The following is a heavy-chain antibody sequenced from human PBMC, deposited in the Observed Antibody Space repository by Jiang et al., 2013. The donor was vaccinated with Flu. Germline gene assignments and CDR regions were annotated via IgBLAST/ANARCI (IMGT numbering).Heavy chain of an antibody. CDR3: AKGSGVLTGYYVDY. D-gene: IGHD3-9*01. CDR2: ISWNSGSI. Sequence: SGGGLVQPGRSLRLSCAASGFTFDDYAMHWVRQAPGKGLEWVSGISWNSGSIGYADSVKGRFTISRDNAKNSLYLQMNSLRAEDTALYYCAKGSGVLTGYYVDYWGQGTLVTVSS. CDR1: GFTFDDYA. V-gene: IGHV3-9*01. J-gene: IGHJ4*02.